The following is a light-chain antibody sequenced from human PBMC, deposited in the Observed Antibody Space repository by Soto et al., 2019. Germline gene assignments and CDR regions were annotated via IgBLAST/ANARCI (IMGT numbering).Light chain of an antibody. V-gene: IGLV2-14*01. CDR3: FSYTTSSTLV. CDR2: EVS. Sequence: QSVLTQPASVSGSPGQSITISCTGTSSDVGGYNYVSWYQQHPAKAPKLMIYEVSNRPSGVSHRFSGTKSGNTASLTISGRQAEDEADYYCFSYTTSSTLVFGGGTKVTVL. CDR1: SSDVGGYNY. J-gene: IGLJ3*02.